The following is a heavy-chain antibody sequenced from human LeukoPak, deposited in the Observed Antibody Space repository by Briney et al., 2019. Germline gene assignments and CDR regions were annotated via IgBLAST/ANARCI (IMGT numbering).Heavy chain of an antibody. D-gene: IGHD4-17*01. CDR2: IGKDGSDI. Sequence: GGSLRLSCAASGFTFNTYWMHWVRQVPGKGLVWVARIGKDGSDISYADSVKGRFTISRHNAKNSLYLQMNSLKTEDTAVYYCSRTTDYGDYGFDYWGQGTLVTVSS. V-gene: IGHV3-74*01. CDR3: SRTTDYGDYGFDY. CDR1: GFTFNTYW. J-gene: IGHJ4*02.